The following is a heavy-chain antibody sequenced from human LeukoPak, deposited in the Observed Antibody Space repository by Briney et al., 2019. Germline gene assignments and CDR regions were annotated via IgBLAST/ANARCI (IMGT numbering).Heavy chain of an antibody. CDR2: ISGSGGST. CDR3: AILTGATVTTSFDY. Sequence: PGGSLRLSCAASGFTFSSYAMSWVRQAPGKGLEWVSAISGSGGSTYYADSVKGRFTISRDNSKNTLYLQMNSLRAEDTAVYYCAILTGATVTTSFDYWGQGTLVTVSS. D-gene: IGHD4-11*01. CDR1: GFTFSSYA. J-gene: IGHJ4*02. V-gene: IGHV3-23*01.